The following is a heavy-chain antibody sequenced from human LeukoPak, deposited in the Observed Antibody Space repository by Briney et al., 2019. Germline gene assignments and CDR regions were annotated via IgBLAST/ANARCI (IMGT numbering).Heavy chain of an antibody. D-gene: IGHD3-22*01. CDR1: GGSISSGDYY. V-gene: IGHV4-30-4*08. Sequence: SQTLSLTCTVSGGSISSGDYYWSWIRQPPGKGLEWIGEINHSRSTNYNPSLKSRVTISVDTSKNQFSLKLSSVTAADTAVYYCARGHYYDSSGYYGPKTRKYDYWGQGTLVTVSS. CDR2: INHSRST. CDR3: ARGHYYDSSGYYGPKTRKYDY. J-gene: IGHJ4*02.